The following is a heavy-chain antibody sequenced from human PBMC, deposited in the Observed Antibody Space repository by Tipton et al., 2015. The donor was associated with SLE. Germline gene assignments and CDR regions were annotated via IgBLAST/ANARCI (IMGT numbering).Heavy chain of an antibody. CDR2: MYYGGIT. V-gene: IGHV4-59*01. J-gene: IGHJ5*02. D-gene: IGHD3-3*01. CDR3: ARGSPFMEWERNWFDP. CDR1: GGSIRTYY. Sequence: GLVKPSETLSLTCSVSGGSIRTYYWSWIRQPPGKGLEWIGYMYYGGITNYNPSLYSRVTISVDTSKNQFSLKMNSVTAADTAVYYCARGSPFMEWERNWFDPWGQGTLVTVSS.